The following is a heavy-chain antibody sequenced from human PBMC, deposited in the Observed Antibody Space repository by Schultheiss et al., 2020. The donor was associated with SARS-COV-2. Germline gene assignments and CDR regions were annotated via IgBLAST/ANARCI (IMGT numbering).Heavy chain of an antibody. J-gene: IGHJ6*02. CDR2: IYYSGST. V-gene: IGHV4-61*01. CDR3: ARDYDRSGYPSYYGMDV. D-gene: IGHD3-22*01. Sequence: SETLSLTCTVSGGSVSSGNSYWTWIRQPPGKGLEWIGYIYYSGSTNYNPSLKSRVTISVDTSKNQFSLKLSSVTAADTAVYYCARDYDRSGYPSYYGMDVWGRGTTVTVSS. CDR1: GGSVSSGNSY.